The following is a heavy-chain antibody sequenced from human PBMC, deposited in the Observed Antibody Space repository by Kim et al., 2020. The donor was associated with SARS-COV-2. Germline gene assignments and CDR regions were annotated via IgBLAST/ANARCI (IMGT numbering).Heavy chain of an antibody. D-gene: IGHD3-9*01. CDR2: ISSNGGST. Sequence: GGSLRLSCSASGFTFSSYAMHWVRQAPGKGLEYVSAISSNGGSTYYADSVKGRFTISRDNSKNTLYLQMSSLRAEDTAVYYCVKAKEDTIFYLSGYYWGQGTLVTVSS. CDR3: VKAKEDTIFYLSGYY. V-gene: IGHV3-64D*09. J-gene: IGHJ4*02. CDR1: GFTFSSYA.